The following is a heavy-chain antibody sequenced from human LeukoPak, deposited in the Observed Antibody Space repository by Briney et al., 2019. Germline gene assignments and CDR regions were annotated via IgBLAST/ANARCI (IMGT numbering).Heavy chain of an antibody. J-gene: IGHJ4*02. D-gene: IGHD6-13*01. CDR1: GDSISSYY. Sequence: PSETLSLTCSVSGDSISSYYWSWVRQPAGKGLEWIGRIYTSGATKYSASLKSRVTISVDKSKNQLSLKLRSVTAADTAVYYCARVPSITAAGTLDYWGQGTLVTVSS. CDR3: ARVPSITAAGTLDY. CDR2: IYTSGAT. V-gene: IGHV4-4*07.